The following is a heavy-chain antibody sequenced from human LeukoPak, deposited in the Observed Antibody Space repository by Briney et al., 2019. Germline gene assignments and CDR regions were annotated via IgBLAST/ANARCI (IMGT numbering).Heavy chain of an antibody. J-gene: IGHJ5*02. CDR2: INPSGDNT. V-gene: IGHV1-46*01. D-gene: IGHD5-24*01. CDR1: GYTFTNNF. Sequence: ASVKVSCKASGYTFTNNFMHWVRQAPGQGLEWIGIINPSGDNTWYAQKFQGRVTMTRDMATSTDYLEVSSLRSEDAAVYYCARDNSLRDTAWWFDPWGQGTLVTVSS. CDR3: ARDNSLRDTAWWFDP.